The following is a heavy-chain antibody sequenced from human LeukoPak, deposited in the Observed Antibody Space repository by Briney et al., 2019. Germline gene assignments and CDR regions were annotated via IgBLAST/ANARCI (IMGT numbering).Heavy chain of an antibody. Sequence: GGSLRLSCAASGFTFSSYAMSWVRQAPGKGLGWVSAISGSGGSTYYADSVKGRFTISRDNSKNTLYLQMNSLRAEDTAVYYCAKADSHYYDSLSHFDYWGQGTLVTVSS. D-gene: IGHD3-3*01. J-gene: IGHJ4*02. CDR1: GFTFSSYA. CDR3: AKADSHYYDSLSHFDY. CDR2: ISGSGGST. V-gene: IGHV3-23*01.